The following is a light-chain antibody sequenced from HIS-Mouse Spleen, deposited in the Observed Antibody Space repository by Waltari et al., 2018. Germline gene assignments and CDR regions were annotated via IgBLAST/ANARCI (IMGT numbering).Light chain of an antibody. CDR3: YSTDSSGNHNRV. CDR1: ALPKQY. J-gene: IGLJ2*01. Sequence: SYELTQPPSVSVSPGQTARITCSGDALPKQYAYWYQQKSGQAPVLVIYEDSKRPSGIPAGFSGSSSGTMATLTISGAQVEDEADYYCYSTDSSGNHNRVFGGGTKLTVL. V-gene: IGLV3-10*01. CDR2: EDS.